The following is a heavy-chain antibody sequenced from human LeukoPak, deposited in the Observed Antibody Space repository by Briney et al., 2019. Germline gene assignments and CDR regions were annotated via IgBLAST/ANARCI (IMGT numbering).Heavy chain of an antibody. CDR1: GGSISSGSYY. V-gene: IGHV4-39*01. J-gene: IGHJ4*02. D-gene: IGHD3-22*01. CDR3: ARHGTYYDSNSQFDY. Sequence: PSETLSLTCTVSGGSISSGSYYWGWIRQPPGKGLEWIGSIYYSGSTYYNPSLKSRVTIFVDRSKNQLSLQLSSVTAADTAVYYCARHGTYYDSNSQFDYWGQGTLVTVSS. CDR2: IYYSGST.